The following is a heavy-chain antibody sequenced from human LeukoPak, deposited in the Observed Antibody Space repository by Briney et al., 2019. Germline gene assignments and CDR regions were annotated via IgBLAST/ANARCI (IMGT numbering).Heavy chain of an antibody. D-gene: IGHD2-8*02. CDR1: GGSFSGYY. CDR2: INHSGST. Sequence: PSETLSLTCAVYGGSFSGYYWSWIRQPPGKGLEWIGEINHSGSTNYNPSLKSRVTISVDKSKNQFSLKLSSVTAADTAVYYCARFTSGPFDPWGQGTLVTVSS. V-gene: IGHV4-34*01. J-gene: IGHJ5*02. CDR3: ARFTSGPFDP.